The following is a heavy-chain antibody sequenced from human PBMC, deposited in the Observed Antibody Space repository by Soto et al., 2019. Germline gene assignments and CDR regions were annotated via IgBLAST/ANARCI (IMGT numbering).Heavy chain of an antibody. D-gene: IGHD2-15*01. Sequence: QVQLQESGPGLVKPSQTLSLTCTVSGGSISSGDYYWSWIRQSPGKGLEWIGYIYYSGSTYYNPSLKSRVTTSVDTSKNQFSLKLSSVTAADTAVYYCARVADCSDGRCYFSVDYWGQGTLVTVSS. CDR1: GGSISSGDYY. J-gene: IGHJ4*02. CDR2: IYYSGST. CDR3: ARVADCSDGRCYFSVDY. V-gene: IGHV4-30-4*01.